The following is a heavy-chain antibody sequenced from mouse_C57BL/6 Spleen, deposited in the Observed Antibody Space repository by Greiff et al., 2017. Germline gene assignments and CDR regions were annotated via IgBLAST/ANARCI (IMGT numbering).Heavy chain of an antibody. J-gene: IGHJ4*01. CDR3: ARWGYYGSRRAMDD. V-gene: IGHV1-42*01. CDR2: INPSTGGT. Sequence: EVQLQQSGPELVKPGASVKISCKASGYSFTGYYMNWVKQSPEKSLEWIGEINPSTGGTTYTQKFKAKATLSADKSSSTAYMQLKRLTAEDSAVYDGARWGYYGSRRAMDDWGQGTSVTVSS. CDR1: GYSFTGYY. D-gene: IGHD1-1*01.